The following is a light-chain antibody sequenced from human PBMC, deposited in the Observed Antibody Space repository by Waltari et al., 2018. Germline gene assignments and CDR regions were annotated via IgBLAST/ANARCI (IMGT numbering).Light chain of an antibody. CDR2: QDR. CDR3: QACDSASAVV. CDR1: KLETKY. V-gene: IGLV3-1*01. Sequence: SDELTQPPPSSVYPGRTASIPCSGDKLETKYVRWYQPRPGHSPLLVIYQDRRRPSGIPERFSGSNAGNTATLTVSGTQAMDEADYYCQACDSASAVVFGGGTKLIVL. J-gene: IGLJ2*01.